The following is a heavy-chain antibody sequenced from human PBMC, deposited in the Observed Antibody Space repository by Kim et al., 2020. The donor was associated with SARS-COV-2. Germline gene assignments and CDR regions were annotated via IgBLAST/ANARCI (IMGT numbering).Heavy chain of an antibody. V-gene: IGHV1-2*02. CDR3: ATSLRGSSGYYHDY. CDR1: GYTFTGYY. D-gene: IGHD3-22*01. CDR2: INPNSGGT. J-gene: IGHJ4*02. Sequence: ASVKVSCKASGYTFTGYYMHWVRQAPGQGLEWMGWINPNSGGTNYAQKFQGRVTMTRDTSISTAYMELSRLRSYDTAVYYCATSLRGSSGYYHDYWGQGTLVTVSS.